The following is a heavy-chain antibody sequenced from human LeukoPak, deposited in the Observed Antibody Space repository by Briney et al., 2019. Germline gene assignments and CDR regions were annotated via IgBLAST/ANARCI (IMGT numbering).Heavy chain of an antibody. Sequence: SETLSLTCTVSGGSISSSSYYWGWIRQPPGKGLEWIGSIYYSGSTYYNPSLKSRVTISVDTSKNQFSLKLSSVTAADTAVYYCARDGTHVLRYFDWLNDAFDIWGQGTMVTVSS. CDR2: IYYSGST. D-gene: IGHD3-9*01. CDR1: GGSISSSSYY. CDR3: ARDGTHVLRYFDWLNDAFDI. J-gene: IGHJ3*02. V-gene: IGHV4-39*07.